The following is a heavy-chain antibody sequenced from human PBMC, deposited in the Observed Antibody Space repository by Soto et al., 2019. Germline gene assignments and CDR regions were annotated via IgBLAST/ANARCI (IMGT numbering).Heavy chain of an antibody. V-gene: IGHV1-18*01. CDR1: GYTFTNYG. D-gene: IGHD6-6*01. CDR2: VSAYNGER. CDR3: SRGTSIPASGDY. J-gene: IGHJ4*01. Sequence: QVQLVQSGAEVKKPGASVKVSCKASGYTFTNYGINWVRQAPGQGLEWLGWVSAYNGERRYAQRVQARVIMPTDTSTTTAYMEFRSLPSDDTAVYYCSRGTSIPASGDYCGQGTLVIVSS.